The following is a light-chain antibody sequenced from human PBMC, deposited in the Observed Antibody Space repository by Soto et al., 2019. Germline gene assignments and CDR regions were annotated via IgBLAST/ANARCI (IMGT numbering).Light chain of an antibody. CDR1: QDISIY. CDR2: DAS. Sequence: DIQMTQSPSSLSASVGDRVTISCQASQDISIYLNWYQQKPGKAPKLLIYDASNLEAGVPSRFSGSGSGTDFTFTISSLQPEDIATYYCQQYDNLRVTFGPGTKVDI. CDR3: QQYDNLRVT. V-gene: IGKV1-33*01. J-gene: IGKJ3*01.